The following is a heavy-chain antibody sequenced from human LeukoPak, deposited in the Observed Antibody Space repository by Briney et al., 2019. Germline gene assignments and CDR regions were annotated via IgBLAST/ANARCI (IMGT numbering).Heavy chain of an antibody. D-gene: IGHD3-22*01. CDR3: ARAYDSSGYYSWFDP. CDR1: GYTFTSYA. J-gene: IGHJ5*02. CDR2: INAGDGNT. V-gene: IGHV1-3*01. Sequence: GASVTVSCKASGYTFTSYAMHWVRQAPGQRLEWMGWINAGDGNTKYSQKFQGRVTITRDTSASTAYMELSSLRSEDTAVYYCARAYDSSGYYSWFDPWGQGTLVTVSS.